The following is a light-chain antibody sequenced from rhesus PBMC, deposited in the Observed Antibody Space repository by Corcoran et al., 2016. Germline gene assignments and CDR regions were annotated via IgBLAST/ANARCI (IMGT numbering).Light chain of an antibody. Sequence: EIVLTQSPAFRSVTLKEKATITCQASQNIGSSLSWYQPKPDQAPKLFIKFASQSISGVPSRISGSGCRTDFTLTIHSLEAEYAAPYYCQQGSSFPLTFGGGTKVELK. CDR3: QQGSSFPLT. J-gene: IGKJ4*01. CDR1: QNIGSS. V-gene: IGKV6-55*01. CDR2: FAS.